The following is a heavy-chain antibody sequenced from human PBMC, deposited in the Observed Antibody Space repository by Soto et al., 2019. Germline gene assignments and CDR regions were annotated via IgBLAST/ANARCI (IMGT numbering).Heavy chain of an antibody. CDR2: IYPGDSDT. Sequence: PGESLKISCKGSGYSFTSYWIGWVRQMPGKGLEWMGIIYPGDSDTRYSPSFQGQVTISADKSISTAYLQWSSLKASDTAMYYCAVTRYYDILTGYYDTNYYYYGMDVWGQGTTVTVSS. CDR1: GYSFTSYW. V-gene: IGHV5-51*01. D-gene: IGHD3-9*01. CDR3: AVTRYYDILTGYYDTNYYYYGMDV. J-gene: IGHJ6*02.